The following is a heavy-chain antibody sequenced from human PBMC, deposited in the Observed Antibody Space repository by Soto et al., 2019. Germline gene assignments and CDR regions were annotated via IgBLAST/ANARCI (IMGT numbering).Heavy chain of an antibody. CDR1: GYTFTGYY. D-gene: IGHD6-13*01. V-gene: IGHV1-2*04. CDR3: ARDFSIIAAAGTFFFDY. J-gene: IGHJ4*02. Sequence: AXVKVSCKASGYTFTGYYMHWVRQAPGQGLEWMGWINPDSGGTNYAQKFQGWVTMTRDTSISTAYMELSRLRSDDTAVYYCARDFSIIAAAGTFFFDYWGQGTLVTVDS. CDR2: INPDSGGT.